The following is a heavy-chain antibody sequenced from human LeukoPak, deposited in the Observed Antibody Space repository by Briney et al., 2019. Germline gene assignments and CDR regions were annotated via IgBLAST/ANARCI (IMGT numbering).Heavy chain of an antibody. J-gene: IGHJ4*02. V-gene: IGHV4-39*01. Sequence: SETLSLTCTVSGGSISSSSYYWGWIRQPPGKGLEWIGSIYYSGSTYYNPSLKSRVTISVDTSKNQFSLKLSSVTAADTAVYYCARHLVETATISPFDYWGQGTLVTVSS. CDR1: GGSISSSSYY. D-gene: IGHD5-24*01. CDR2: IYYSGST. CDR3: ARHLVETATISPFDY.